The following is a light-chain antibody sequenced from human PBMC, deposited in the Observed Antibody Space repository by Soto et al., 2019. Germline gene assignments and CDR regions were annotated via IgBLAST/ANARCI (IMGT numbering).Light chain of an antibody. V-gene: IGKV3-11*01. CDR3: QHLGT. J-gene: IGKJ4*01. CDR2: DAS. CDR1: QSVSSY. Sequence: EIVLTQSPPTLSLSPGERATLSCRASQSVSSYLAWYQQKPGQAPRLLIYDASNRATGIPARFSGSGSGTDFTLTISSLEPEDFAVYYCQHLGTFGGGTKVEIK.